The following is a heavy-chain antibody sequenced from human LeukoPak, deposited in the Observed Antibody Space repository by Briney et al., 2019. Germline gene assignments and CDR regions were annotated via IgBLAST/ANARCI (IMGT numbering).Heavy chain of an antibody. J-gene: IGHJ1*01. CDR3: ASAQGGVILPDYFDH. Sequence: PGGSLRLSCAASGFTFSSYNMNWVRQAPGKGLEWVSSISSSGNYIYYADSLKGRFTISRDNAKNSLYLQMNSLRADDTAVYFCASAQGGVILPDYFDHWGQGTLVTVSS. V-gene: IGHV3-21*01. D-gene: IGHD3-16*02. CDR1: GFTFSSYN. CDR2: ISSSGNYI.